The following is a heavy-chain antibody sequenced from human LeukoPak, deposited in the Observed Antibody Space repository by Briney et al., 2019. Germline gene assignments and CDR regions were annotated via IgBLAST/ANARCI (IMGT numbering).Heavy chain of an antibody. CDR3: ARHSCSGGSCSPYFDY. V-gene: IGHV4-59*08. CDR2: IYYSGNT. D-gene: IGHD2-15*01. CDR1: GGSISGYY. J-gene: IGHJ4*02. Sequence: SETLALTCTVSGGSISGYYWSWIRQPPGKGLEWIGYIYYSGNTNYSPSLKSRVTISVDTSKNQFSLKLSSVTAADTAVYYCARHSCSGGSCSPYFDYWGQGTLVTVSS.